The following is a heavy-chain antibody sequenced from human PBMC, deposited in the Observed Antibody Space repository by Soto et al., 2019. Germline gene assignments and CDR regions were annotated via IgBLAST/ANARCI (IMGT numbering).Heavy chain of an antibody. CDR2: IYSGGST. Sequence: GGSVRLSCAASGFTVSSNYMSWVRQAPGKGLEWVSVIYSGGSTYYADSVKGRFTISRDNSKNTLYLQMNSPRAEDTAVYYCARGGGSVYYFDYWGQGTLVTVSS. V-gene: IGHV3-53*01. CDR3: ARGGGSVYYFDY. CDR1: GFTVSSNY. J-gene: IGHJ4*02. D-gene: IGHD2-15*01.